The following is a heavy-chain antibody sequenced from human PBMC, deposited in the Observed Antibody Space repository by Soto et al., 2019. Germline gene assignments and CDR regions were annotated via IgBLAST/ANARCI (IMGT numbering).Heavy chain of an antibody. J-gene: IGHJ4*02. CDR3: ARGGAYTAMGD. CDR2: ISYDGSNK. V-gene: IGHV3-30-3*01. D-gene: IGHD5-18*01. CDR1: GFTFSSYA. Sequence: QVQLVESGGGVVQPGRSLRLSCAASGFTFSSYAMHWVRQAPGKGLEWVAVISYDGSNKYYADSVKGRFTISRDNSKNTLYLQMNSLRAEDTAVYYCARGGAYTAMGDWGQGTLVTVSS.